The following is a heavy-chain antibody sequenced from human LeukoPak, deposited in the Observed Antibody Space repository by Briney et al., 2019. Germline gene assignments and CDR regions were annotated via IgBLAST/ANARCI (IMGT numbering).Heavy chain of an antibody. CDR2: ISNTGSVI. CDR1: GSTFSSHT. CDR3: ARDMGGYNTFDY. V-gene: IGHV3-21*05. J-gene: IGHJ4*02. Sequence: GGSLRLSCAASGSTFSSHTMNWVRQAPGKGLEWVSYISNTGSVIYYADSVKGRFTISRDNAKNSLYLQMNSLRAEDTAVYYCARDMGGYNTFDYWGQGTLVTVSS. D-gene: IGHD5-24*01.